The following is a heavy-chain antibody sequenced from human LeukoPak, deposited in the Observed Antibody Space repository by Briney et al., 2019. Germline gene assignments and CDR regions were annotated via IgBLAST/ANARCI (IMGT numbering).Heavy chain of an antibody. V-gene: IGHV4-59*01. CDR2: IYYTGTT. J-gene: IGHJ4*02. Sequence: SETLSLTCTVSSGSITSYYWSWIRQPPGKGLEYIGHIYYTGTTDYNPSLKSRVTMSVDTSKSQFSLRLISVTASDTALYFCAGAPNQHCYGYGGQGTLVAGSS. CDR3: AGAPNQHCYGY. CDR1: SGSITSYY.